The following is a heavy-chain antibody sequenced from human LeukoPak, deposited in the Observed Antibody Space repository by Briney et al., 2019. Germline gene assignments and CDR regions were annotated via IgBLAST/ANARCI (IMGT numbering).Heavy chain of an antibody. J-gene: IGHJ6*03. V-gene: IGHV1-8*01. Sequence: ASVQVACKACGNTSTSYDIKWVGQATAQRLEWMGWMNPNSGNTGYAQKFQGRVTMTRNTSISTAYMELGSLRSEDTAVYYCARAPVTTVYYYYMDVWGKGTTVTVSS. CDR3: ARAPVTTVYYYYMDV. CDR1: GNTSTSYD. CDR2: MNPNSGNT. D-gene: IGHD4-11*01.